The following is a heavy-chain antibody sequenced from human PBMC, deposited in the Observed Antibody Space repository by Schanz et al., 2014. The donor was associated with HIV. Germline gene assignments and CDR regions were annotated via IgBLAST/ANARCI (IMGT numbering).Heavy chain of an antibody. CDR1: GFTFSSYW. Sequence: EVQLVESGGGLVQPGGSLRLSCAASGFTFSSYWMHWVRQAPGKGLVWVSRINSDGSSTSYADSVKGRFTISRDNAKNTLYLQMNSLRAGDTAVYYCASTEVPYSSSSDYYYGMDVWGQGTTVTVSS. V-gene: IGHV3-74*01. D-gene: IGHD6-6*01. CDR3: ASTEVPYSSSSDYYYGMDV. CDR2: INSDGSST. J-gene: IGHJ6*02.